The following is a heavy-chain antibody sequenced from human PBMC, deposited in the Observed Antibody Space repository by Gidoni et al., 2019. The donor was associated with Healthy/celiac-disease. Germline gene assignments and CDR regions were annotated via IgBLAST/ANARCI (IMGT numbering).Heavy chain of an antibody. CDR1: GFTVSSNY. V-gene: IGHV3-53*01. J-gene: IGHJ6*02. D-gene: IGHD2-15*01. Sequence: EVQLVESGGGLIQPGGSLRLSCAASGFTVSSNYLSWVRQAPGKGLEWVSVIYSGGSTYDADSVKGRFTISRDNSKNTLYLQMNSLRAEDTAVYYCARENVVVVRAYYYYGMDVWGQGTTVTVSS. CDR2: IYSGGST. CDR3: ARENVVVVRAYYYYGMDV.